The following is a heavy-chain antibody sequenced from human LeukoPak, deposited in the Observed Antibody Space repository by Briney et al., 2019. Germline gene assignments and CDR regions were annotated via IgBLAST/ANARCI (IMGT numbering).Heavy chain of an antibody. CDR3: ARLSQWLATNGRDY. CDR2: IYYSGST. D-gene: IGHD6-19*01. CDR1: GDSISNSSYY. Sequence: PSETLSLTCTVSGDSISNSSYYWGWIRQPPGKGLEWIGSIYYSGSTYYNPSLKSRVTISVDTSKNQFSLKLSSVTAADTAVYYCARLSQWLATNGRDYWGQGTLVTVSS. J-gene: IGHJ4*02. V-gene: IGHV4-39*01.